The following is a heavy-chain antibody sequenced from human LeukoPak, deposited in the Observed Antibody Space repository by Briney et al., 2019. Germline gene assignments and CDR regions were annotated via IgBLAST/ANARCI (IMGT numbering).Heavy chain of an antibody. V-gene: IGHV1-2*02. J-gene: IGHJ4*02. D-gene: IGHD5-18*01. CDR1: GYTFTGYY. CDR2: INPNSGGT. CDR3: ARQAGGYSYGVPYD. Sequence: ASVKVSCKASGYTFTGYYMHWVRQAPGQGLEWMGWINPNSGGTNYAQKFQGRVTMTRDTSISTAYMELSRLRSDDTAVYYCARQAGGYSYGVPYDWGQGTLVTVSS.